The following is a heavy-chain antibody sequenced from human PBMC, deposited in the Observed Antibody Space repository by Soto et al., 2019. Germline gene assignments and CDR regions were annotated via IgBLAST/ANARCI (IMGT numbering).Heavy chain of an antibody. CDR2: ISYDGSNK. CDR3: ARDGGYYDSGGYYEMGVDY. Sequence: GGSLRLSCAASGFTFSSYAMHWVRQAPGKGLEWVAVISYDGSNKYYADSVKGRFTISRDNSKNTLYLQMNSLRAEDTAVYYCARDGGYYDSGGYYEMGVDYWGQGTLVTVSS. J-gene: IGHJ4*02. V-gene: IGHV3-30-3*01. CDR1: GFTFSSYA. D-gene: IGHD3-22*01.